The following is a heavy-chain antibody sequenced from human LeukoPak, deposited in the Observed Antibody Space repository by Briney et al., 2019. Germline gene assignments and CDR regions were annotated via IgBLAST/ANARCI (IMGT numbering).Heavy chain of an antibody. CDR1: GFTFSSYG. D-gene: IGHD6-19*01. Sequence: PGGSLRLSCAASGFTFSSYGMSWVRQAPGKGLEWVSAISGSGGSTYYADSVKGRFTISRDNSKNTRYLQMNSLRAEDTAIYYCARSSGWYHRGPDYYYYYMDVWGKGTTVTISS. V-gene: IGHV3-23*01. CDR3: ARSSGWYHRGPDYYYYYMDV. CDR2: ISGSGGST. J-gene: IGHJ6*03.